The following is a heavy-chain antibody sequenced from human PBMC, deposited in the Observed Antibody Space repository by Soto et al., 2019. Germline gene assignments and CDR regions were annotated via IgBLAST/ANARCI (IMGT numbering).Heavy chain of an antibody. CDR3: ARVRRGWYSFEY. V-gene: IGHV1-18*01. Sequence: QVQLVQSGAEVKKPGASVKVSCNTAGYTFTSYGISWVRQAPGQGLEWMGWISAYNGNTNYAQKFQDRVTMTADTAASAPYMELRSLRSDDTAVYYCARVRRGWYSFEYWGQGTLVTVSS. J-gene: IGHJ4*02. CDR1: GYTFTSYG. CDR2: ISAYNGNT. D-gene: IGHD6-19*01.